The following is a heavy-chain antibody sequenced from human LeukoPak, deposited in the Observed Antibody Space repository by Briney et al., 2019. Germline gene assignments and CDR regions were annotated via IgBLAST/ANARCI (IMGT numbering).Heavy chain of an antibody. CDR1: GFTFSSYE. V-gene: IGHV3-48*03. CDR3: ARRAGAYSHPYDY. D-gene: IGHD4/OR15-4a*01. J-gene: IGHJ4*02. CDR2: ISSSGSTM. Sequence: TGGSLRLSCAASGFTFSSYEMNWVRQAPGKGLEWVSYISSSGSTMYYADSVKGRFTISRDNAKNSLYLQMNSLRAEDTAVYYCARRAGAYSHPYDYWGQGTLVTVSS.